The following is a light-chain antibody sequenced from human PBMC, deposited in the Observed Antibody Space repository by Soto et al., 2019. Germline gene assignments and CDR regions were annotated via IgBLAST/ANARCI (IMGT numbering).Light chain of an antibody. Sequence: DIQLTQSPLFLSASVGDRVSITCRASQGIRFNVAWYQQRPGQEPERLIYSAPTLQTGVASRFSVSGSGTEFTLTLSILQPEDYATDVYQQLNSLPPLFTFGPGTKVDIK. J-gene: IGKJ3*01. CDR1: QGIRFN. V-gene: IGKV1-9*01. CDR2: SAP. CDR3: QQLNSLPPLFT.